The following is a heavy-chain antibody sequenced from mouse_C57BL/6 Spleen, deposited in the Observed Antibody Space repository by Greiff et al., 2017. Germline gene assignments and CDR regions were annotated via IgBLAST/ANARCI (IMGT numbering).Heavy chain of an antibody. CDR1: GFTFSDYG. CDR2: ISSGSSTI. Sequence: EVKLMESGGGLVKPGGSLKLSCAASGFTFSDYGMHWVRQAPEKGLEWVAYISSGSSTIYYADTVKGRFTISRDNAKNTLFRQMTSLRSEDTAMYYCARLRVPWYFDVWGTGTTVTVSS. J-gene: IGHJ1*03. CDR3: ARLRVPWYFDV. V-gene: IGHV5-17*01.